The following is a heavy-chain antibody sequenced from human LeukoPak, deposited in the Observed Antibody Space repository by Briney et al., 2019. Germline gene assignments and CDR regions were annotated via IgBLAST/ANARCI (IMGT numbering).Heavy chain of an antibody. J-gene: IGHJ6*04. Sequence: PGGSLRLSCAASGFTFSDHYMDWVRQAPGKGLEWVGRTRNKANSYTTEYAASVKGRSTISRDDSKNSLYLQMNSLKTEDTAVYYCARSGIAVAGPPYYYYYGMDVWGKGTTVTVSS. V-gene: IGHV3-72*01. D-gene: IGHD6-19*01. CDR2: TRNKANSYTT. CDR1: GFTFSDHY. CDR3: ARSGIAVAGPPYYYYYGMDV.